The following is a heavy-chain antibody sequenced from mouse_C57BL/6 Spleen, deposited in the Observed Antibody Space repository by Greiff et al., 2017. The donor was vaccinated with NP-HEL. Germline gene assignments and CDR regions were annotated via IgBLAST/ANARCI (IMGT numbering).Heavy chain of an antibody. V-gene: IGHV3-6*01. J-gene: IGHJ2*01. D-gene: IGHD2-4*01. Sequence: DVKLQESGPGLVKPSQSLSLTCSVTGYSITSGYYWNWIRQFPGNKLEWMGYISYDGSNNYNPSLKNRISITRDTSKNQFFLKLNSVTTEDTATYYCARDLRVDYDYDGPLDYWGQGTTLTVSS. CDR3: ARDLRVDYDYDGPLDY. CDR1: GYSITSGYY. CDR2: ISYDGSN.